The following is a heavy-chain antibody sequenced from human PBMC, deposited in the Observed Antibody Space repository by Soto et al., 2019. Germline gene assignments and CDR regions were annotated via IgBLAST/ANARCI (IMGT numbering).Heavy chain of an antibody. Sequence: EVQLVESVGGLVQPGRSLRLSCAASGFTFDDYAMHWVRQVPGKGLEWVSGINWNSGSIGYGDSVKGRFAISRDNPKNSLHLQMNSLSAEDTAFYYCVKDESINWYSGHFRHWGQGTLVTVSS. V-gene: IGHV3-9*01. CDR1: GFTFDDYA. CDR2: INWNSGSI. J-gene: IGHJ1*01. D-gene: IGHD6-13*01. CDR3: VKDESINWYSGHFRH.